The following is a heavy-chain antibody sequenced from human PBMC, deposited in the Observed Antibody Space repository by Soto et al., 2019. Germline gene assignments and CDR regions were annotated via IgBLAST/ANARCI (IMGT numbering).Heavy chain of an antibody. J-gene: IGHJ5*02. V-gene: IGHV4-31*03. CDR2: ISSSGST. D-gene: IGHD2-21*02. CDR3: ARSGVTGIVIPSHWFDP. CDR1: GDSIGGVGY. Sequence: SETLSLTCTVSGDSIGGVGYWSWIRQFPGRGLEWIGCISSSGSTYYNPALNNRISLSLDTSQNQFSLKLLSVAAADTAIYYCARSGVTGIVIPSHWFDPWGQGTLVTVSS.